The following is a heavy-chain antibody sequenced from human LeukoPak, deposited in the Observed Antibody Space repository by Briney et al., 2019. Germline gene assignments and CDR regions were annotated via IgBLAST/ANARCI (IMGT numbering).Heavy chain of an antibody. V-gene: IGHV1-69*02. D-gene: IGHD6-6*01. CDR2: IIPILGIA. J-gene: IGHJ4*02. Sequence: SVKVSCKASGGTFSSYTISWVRQAPGQGLEWMGRIIPILGIANYAQKFQGRVTITADKSTSTAYMELSSLRSEDTAVYYCAKGGYSSSRPFDYWGQGTLVTVSS. CDR3: AKGGYSSSRPFDY. CDR1: GGTFSSYT.